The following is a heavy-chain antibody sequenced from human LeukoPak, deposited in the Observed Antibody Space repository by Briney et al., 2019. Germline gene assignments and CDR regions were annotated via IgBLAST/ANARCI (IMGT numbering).Heavy chain of an antibody. CDR2: INTNTGNP. V-gene: IGHV7-4-1*02. D-gene: IGHD2-21*02. CDR1: GYTFTSYA. J-gene: IGHJ3*02. CDR3: ASPAPAYCGGDCYSDDAFDI. Sequence: ASVKVSCKASGYTFTSYAMNWVRQAPGQGLEWMGWINTNTGNPTYAQGFTGWFVFSLDTSVSTAYLQISSLKAEDTAVYYCASPAPAYCGGDCYSDDAFDIWGQGTMVTVSS.